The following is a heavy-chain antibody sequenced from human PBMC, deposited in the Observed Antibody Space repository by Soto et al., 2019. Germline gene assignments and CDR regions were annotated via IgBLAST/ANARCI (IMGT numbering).Heavy chain of an antibody. D-gene: IGHD7-27*01. Sequence: EVQLVESGGGLVQPGGSLRLSCAASEFTFSNYWMHWVRQAPGKGLVWVSRIKGDGSITNYADSVKGRFTISRDNAKNTLFLQMDSLRAEDTAVYYCARDLSWGSNWYYYMDVWGKGTTVTVSS. CDR3: ARDLSWGSNWYYYMDV. J-gene: IGHJ6*03. CDR2: IKGDGSIT. CDR1: EFTFSNYW. V-gene: IGHV3-74*01.